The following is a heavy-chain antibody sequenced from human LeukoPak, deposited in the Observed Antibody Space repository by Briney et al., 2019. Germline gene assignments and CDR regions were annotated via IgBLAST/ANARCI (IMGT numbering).Heavy chain of an antibody. CDR2: ISGSGGST. Sequence: PGGSLRLSCAASGFTFSSFGMTWVRQAPGMGLEWVSGISGSGGSTYDADSVKGRFTISRDNSKNTLYLQMNSLRVEDAALYYCAKNIGGLDYWGQGTLVTVSS. J-gene: IGHJ4*02. D-gene: IGHD2/OR15-2a*01. CDR1: GFTFSSFG. V-gene: IGHV3-23*01. CDR3: AKNIGGLDY.